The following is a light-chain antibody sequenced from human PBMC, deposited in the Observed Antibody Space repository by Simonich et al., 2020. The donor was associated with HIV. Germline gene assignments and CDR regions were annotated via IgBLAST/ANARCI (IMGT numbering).Light chain of an antibody. Sequence: DIVMTQSPLSLPVTPGEPASISCRSSQSLLHSNGYNYLYWYLQKPGQSPQLLIYLGSNRASGVPDRFSGSASGTDFTLKISRVEAEDVGVYYCMQGTHWPLTFGGGTKVEIK. CDR3: MQGTHWPLT. CDR1: QSLLHSNGYNY. V-gene: IGKV2-28*01. J-gene: IGKJ4*01. CDR2: LGS.